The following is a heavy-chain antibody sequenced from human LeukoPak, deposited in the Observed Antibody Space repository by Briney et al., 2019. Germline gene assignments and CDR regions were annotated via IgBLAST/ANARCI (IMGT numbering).Heavy chain of an antibody. V-gene: IGHV3-30*04. CDR1: GFTFSSYA. CDR3: AREGDRDGYNPTFDY. CDR2: ISYDGSNK. D-gene: IGHD5-24*01. J-gene: IGHJ4*02. Sequence: PGRSLRLSCAASGFTFSSYAMHWVRQAPGKGLEWVAVISYDGSNKYYADSVKGRFTISRDNSKNTLYLQMNSLRAEVTAVYYCAREGDRDGYNPTFDYWGQGTLVTVSS.